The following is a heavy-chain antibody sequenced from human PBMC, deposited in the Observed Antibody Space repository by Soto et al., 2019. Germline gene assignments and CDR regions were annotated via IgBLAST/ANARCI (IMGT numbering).Heavy chain of an antibody. CDR1: GFTFSSYG. V-gene: IGHV3-23*01. CDR3: AKDVFRIEFQVPYMTGGSDY. J-gene: IGHJ4*02. D-gene: IGHD2-15*01. Sequence: PGGSLRLSCVVSGFTFSSYGMNWVRRAPGEGLEWVSAISGTGGSTYYADSVKGRFTISRDNSKNTLYLQMNSLRAEDTAVYYCAKDVFRIEFQVPYMTGGSDYWGQGALVTVSS. CDR2: ISGTGGST.